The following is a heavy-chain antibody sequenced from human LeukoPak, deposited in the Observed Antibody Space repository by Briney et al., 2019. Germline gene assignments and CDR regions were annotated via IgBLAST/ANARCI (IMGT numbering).Heavy chain of an antibody. CDR2: MNPNRGNT. CDR3: ARVFQAASGY. J-gene: IGHJ4*02. CDR1: GYTFTSYD. Sequence: GASVKVSCKASGYTFTSYDINTGRQATGQRVKGRGWMNPNRGNTGYAQKFRGRVTMTTNTTTTTAYMELSRLRAEDTAVYYCARVFQAASGYWGQGTLVTVSS. D-gene: IGHD3-3*01. V-gene: IGHV1-8*01.